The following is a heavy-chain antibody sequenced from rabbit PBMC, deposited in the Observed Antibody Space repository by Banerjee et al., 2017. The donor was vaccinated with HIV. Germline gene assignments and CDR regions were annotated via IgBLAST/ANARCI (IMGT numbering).Heavy chain of an antibody. CDR2: IYGGSGST. D-gene: IGHD8-1*01. V-gene: IGHV1S40*01. CDR1: GLDFSSGCY. CDR3: ARDDHDSNYWGFYFNL. J-gene: IGHJ4*01. Sequence: QSLEESGGDLVKPEGSLTLTCTASGLDFSSGCYMCWVRQAPGKGLEWIACIYGGSGSTYYASWAKGRFTISKTSSTTVTLQMTSLTAADTATYFCARDDHDSNYWGFYFNLWGQGTLVTVS.